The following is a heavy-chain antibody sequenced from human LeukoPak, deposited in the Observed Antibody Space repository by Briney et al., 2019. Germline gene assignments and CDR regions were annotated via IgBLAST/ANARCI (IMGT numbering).Heavy chain of an antibody. CDR3: ARVRPYCSSTSCYYYYYMDV. D-gene: IGHD2-2*01. V-gene: IGHV4-39*07. CDR1: GVSISSSTYY. Sequence: PSETLSLTCTVSGVSISSSTYYWAWIRQPPGKGLEWIGSIYYGGSTYYNPSLKSRVTISVDTSKNQFSLKLSSVTAADTAVYYCARVRPYCSSTSCYYYYYMDVWGKGTTVTVSS. CDR2: IYYGGST. J-gene: IGHJ6*03.